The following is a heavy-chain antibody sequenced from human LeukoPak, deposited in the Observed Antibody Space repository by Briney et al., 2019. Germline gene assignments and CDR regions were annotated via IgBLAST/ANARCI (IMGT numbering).Heavy chain of an antibody. CDR1: GGPISSGDYY. D-gene: IGHD5-24*01. V-gene: IGHV4-30-4*08. J-gene: IGHJ4*02. CDR3: ARAKVMDGYTIAPYYFDY. Sequence: SQTLSLTCTVSGGPISSGDYYWSWIRQPPGKGLEWIGYIYYSGSTYYNPSLKSRVTISVDTSKNQFSLKLSSVTAADTAVYYCARAKVMDGYTIAPYYFDYWGQGTLVTVSS. CDR2: IYYSGST.